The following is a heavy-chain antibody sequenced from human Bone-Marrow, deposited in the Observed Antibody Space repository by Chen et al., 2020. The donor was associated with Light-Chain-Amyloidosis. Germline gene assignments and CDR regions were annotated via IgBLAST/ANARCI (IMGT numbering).Heavy chain of an antibody. CDR3: ARSADYYDSSGYAFDY. CDR2: INPNSGGT. D-gene: IGHD3-22*01. V-gene: IGHV1-2*02. J-gene: IGHJ4*02. Sequence: QVQLVQSGAEVKKPGASVKVSCKASGYTFTGYYMHWVRQAPGQGLEWMGWINPNSGGTNYAQKFQGRVTMTRDTSISTAYMELSRLRSDDTAVYYCARSADYYDSSGYAFDYWGQGTLVTVSS. CDR1: GYTFTGYY.